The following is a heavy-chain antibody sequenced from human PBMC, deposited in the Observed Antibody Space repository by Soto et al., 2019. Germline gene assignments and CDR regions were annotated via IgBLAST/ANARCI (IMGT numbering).Heavy chain of an antibody. CDR2: INHSGST. V-gene: IGHV4-34*01. CDR1: GGSFSGYY. CDR3: ARVETTLTNYGGHLNGMAF. Sequence: SENLSVTCAVYGGSFSGYYWSWIRQPPGKGLEWIGEINHSGSTNYNPSLKSRVTISVDTSKNQFSLKLSSVTAADTAVYYCARVETTLTNYGGHLNGMAFRGQRSTVTVS. D-gene: IGHD3-10*01. J-gene: IGHJ6*02.